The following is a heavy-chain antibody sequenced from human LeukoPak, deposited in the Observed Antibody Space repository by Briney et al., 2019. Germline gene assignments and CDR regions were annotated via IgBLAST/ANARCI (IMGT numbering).Heavy chain of an antibody. V-gene: IGHV4-59*10. CDR1: GGSFSGYY. D-gene: IGHD3-3*01. CDR3: ARDSGFWSGYRPYYYYYGMDV. CDR2: IYTSGST. Sequence: SSETLSLTCAVYGGSFSGYYWSWIRQPPGKGLEWIGRIYTSGSTNYNPSLKSRVTMSVDTSKNQFSLKLSSVTAADTAVYYCARDSGFWSGYRPYYYYYGMDVWGQGTTVTVSS. J-gene: IGHJ6*02.